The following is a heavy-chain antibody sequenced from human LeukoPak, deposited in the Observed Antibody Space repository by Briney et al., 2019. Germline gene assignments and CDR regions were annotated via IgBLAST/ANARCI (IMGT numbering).Heavy chain of an antibody. CDR2: IYYRGNT. Sequence: SETLSLTCTVSGGSINNYYWSWIRQPPGKGLEWIGYIYYRGNTNYNPSLKSRVTISVDTSKNQFSLNLSSVTAADTAVYYCARTSPRDYYYYYYMDVWGKGTTVTVSS. J-gene: IGHJ6*03. V-gene: IGHV4-59*01. CDR3: ARTSPRDYYYYYYMDV. CDR1: GGSINNYY.